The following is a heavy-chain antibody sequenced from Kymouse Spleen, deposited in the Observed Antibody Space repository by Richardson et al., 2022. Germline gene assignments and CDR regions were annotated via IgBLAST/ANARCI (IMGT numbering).Heavy chain of an antibody. CDR3: AKDRGNYPHYYYYGMDV. J-gene: IGHJ6*02. D-gene: IGHD1-7*01. CDR1: GFTFSSYA. CDR2: ISGSGGST. Sequence: EVQLVESGGGLVQPGGSLRLSCAASGFTFSSYAMSWVRQAPGKGLEWVSAISGSGGSTYYADSVKGRFTISRDNSKNTLYLQMNSLRAEDTAVYYCAKDRGNYPHYYYYGMDVWGQGTTVTVSS. V-gene: IGHV3-23*04.